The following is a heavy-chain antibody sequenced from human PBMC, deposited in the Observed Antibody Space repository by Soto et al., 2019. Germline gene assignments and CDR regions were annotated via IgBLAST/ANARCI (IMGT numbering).Heavy chain of an antibody. CDR1: GVSFSDDA. Sequence: EVHLAESGGGLVQPGGSLTVSCVASGVSFSDDAMTWVRQAPGKGLEWVAAIYGSGRSKYYPDSLRGRFTISRDNSRNTLFLQMDRLTAADTAVYYCAKVGPSFYYGMAVWGQGTTVTVSS. D-gene: IGHD1-26*01. CDR3: AKVGPSFYYGMAV. V-gene: IGHV3-23*04. J-gene: IGHJ6*02. CDR2: IYGSGRSK.